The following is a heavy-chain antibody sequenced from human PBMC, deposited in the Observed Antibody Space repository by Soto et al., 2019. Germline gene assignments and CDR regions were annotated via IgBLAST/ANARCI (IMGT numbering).Heavy chain of an antibody. CDR2: ISYDGSNK. V-gene: IGHV3-30-3*01. J-gene: IGHJ6*02. CDR3: ARDQVYDSSGYYYYYGMDV. D-gene: IGHD3-22*01. CDR1: GFTFSSYA. Sequence: GGSLRLSCAASGFTFSSYAMHWVRQAPGKGLEWVAVISYDGSNKYYADSVKGRFTISRDNSKNTLYLQMNSLRAEDTAVYYCARDQVYDSSGYYYYYGMDVWGQGTTVTVSS.